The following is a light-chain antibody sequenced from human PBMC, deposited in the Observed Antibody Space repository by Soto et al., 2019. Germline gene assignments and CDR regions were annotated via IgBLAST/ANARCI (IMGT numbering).Light chain of an antibody. V-gene: IGKV3-20*01. J-gene: IGKJ2*01. CDR2: GSS. CDR1: QSVSSSY. CDR3: QQYGRSPGYT. Sequence: ESVLTQSPGTLSLSPGERATLSCRASQSVSSSYLTWYQQKPGQAPRVLVYGSSRRATGIPDRFSGSGSGTDFTLTISRLEPEDFAVYYCQQYGRSPGYTFGQGTKLEIK.